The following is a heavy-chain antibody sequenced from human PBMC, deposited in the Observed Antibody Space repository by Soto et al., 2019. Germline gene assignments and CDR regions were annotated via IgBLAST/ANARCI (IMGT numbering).Heavy chain of an antibody. CDR3: AYSTGWYRHDV. J-gene: IGHJ3*01. CDR2: IFPSGDT. D-gene: IGHD6-19*01. V-gene: IGHV4-4*02. Sequence: QVQLQESGPGLVKPSGTLSLTWSVSGDSISKSRWWTGGRQPPGKGLEWIGDIFPSGDTNYNPYPKSRVFISVDKSETQFSLKVSSVTAADTAVYYCAYSTGWYRHDVWGQGTLVTVSS. CDR1: GDSISKSRW.